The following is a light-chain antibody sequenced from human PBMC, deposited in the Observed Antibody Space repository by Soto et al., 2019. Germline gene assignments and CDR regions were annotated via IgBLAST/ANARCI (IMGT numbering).Light chain of an antibody. CDR3: QQSYSTPRT. CDR1: QTITSSY. J-gene: IGKJ1*01. Sequence: EIVLTQSPGTLSLSPGERATLSCRASQTITSSYLAWYQQRPGQAPRLLIYGASYRATGIPDRFSGSGSGTEFTLTISSLQPEDFATYYCQQSYSTPRTFGQGTKVDIK. V-gene: IGKV3-20*01. CDR2: GAS.